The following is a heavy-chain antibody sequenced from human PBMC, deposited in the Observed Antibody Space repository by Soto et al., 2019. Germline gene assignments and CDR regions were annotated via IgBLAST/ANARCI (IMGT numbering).Heavy chain of an antibody. CDR2: ISHDASNQ. D-gene: IGHD3-9*01. Sequence: QVQLVESGGGAVQPGRSLRLSCVTSKFTFSSYGMHWVRQAPGKGLEWVALISHDASNQYYGDSVKGRFTISRDNSKNILYLQMNSLRDEYTAVYYCAKDRQPYVDFGGWGLWYWGQGTLVTVFS. CDR3: AKDRQPYVDFGGWGLWY. CDR1: KFTFSSYG. V-gene: IGHV3-30*18. J-gene: IGHJ4*02.